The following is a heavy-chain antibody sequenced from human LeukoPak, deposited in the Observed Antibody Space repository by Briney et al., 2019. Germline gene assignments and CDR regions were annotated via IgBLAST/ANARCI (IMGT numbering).Heavy chain of an antibody. V-gene: IGHV3-30*18. Sequence: GGSLRLSCAASGFTFISYDMHWVRQAPGKGLEWVAVISYDGSNKYYADSVKGRFTISRDNSKNTLYLQMNSLRAEDTAVYYCAKGFFYYYDSSTCLDYWGQGTLVTVSS. CDR3: AKGFFYYYDSSTCLDY. J-gene: IGHJ4*02. CDR1: GFTFISYD. D-gene: IGHD3-22*01. CDR2: ISYDGSNK.